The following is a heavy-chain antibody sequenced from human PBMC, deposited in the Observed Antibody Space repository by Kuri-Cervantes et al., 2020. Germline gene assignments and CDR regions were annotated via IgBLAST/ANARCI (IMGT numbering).Heavy chain of an antibody. J-gene: IGHJ5*02. CDR3: ATLNFYHDDTDSSS. CDR1: GYTLTELS. V-gene: IGHV1-24*01. D-gene: IGHD3-22*01. CDR2: FDPEDGET. Sequence: ASVKVSCKVPGYTLTELSMHWVRQAPGKGLEWMGGFDPEDGETIYAQKFQGRVTMTEDTSTDTAYVELSSLRSEDTAVYYCATLNFYHDDTDSSSWGQGTLVTVSS.